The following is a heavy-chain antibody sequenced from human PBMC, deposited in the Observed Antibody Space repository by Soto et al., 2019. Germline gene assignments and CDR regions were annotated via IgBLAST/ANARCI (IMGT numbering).Heavy chain of an antibody. Sequence: PSETLSLTCTVSGGSISSGGYYWSWIRQHPGKGLEWIGYIYYSGSTYYNPSLKSRVTISVNTSKNQFSLKLSSVTAADTAVYYCARQGYGGGDGDGMDVWGQGTTVTVSS. V-gene: IGHV4-31*03. CDR3: ARQGYGGGDGDGMDV. CDR1: GGSISSGGYY. CDR2: IYYSGST. D-gene: IGHD5-18*01. J-gene: IGHJ6*02.